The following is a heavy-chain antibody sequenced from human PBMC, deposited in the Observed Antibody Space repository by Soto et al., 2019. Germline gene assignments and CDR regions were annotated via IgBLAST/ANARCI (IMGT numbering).Heavy chain of an antibody. CDR2: ISGSGVST. CDR1: GFTFSSYA. CDR3: AKSRGYSSGWYWDAFDI. Sequence: GGSLRLSCAASGFTFSSYAMSWVRQAPGKGLEWVSAISGSGVSTYYADSVKGRFTISRDNSKNTLYLQMNSLRAEDTAVYYCAKSRGYSSGWYWDAFDIWGQGTMVTVSS. J-gene: IGHJ3*02. V-gene: IGHV3-23*01. D-gene: IGHD6-19*01.